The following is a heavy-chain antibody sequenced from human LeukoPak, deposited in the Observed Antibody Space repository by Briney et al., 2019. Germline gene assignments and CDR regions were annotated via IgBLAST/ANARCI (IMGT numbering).Heavy chain of an antibody. D-gene: IGHD2-2*01. CDR2: ISGGVEAT. J-gene: IGHJ4*02. Sequence: GGSLRLSCAASGFTFSSYAMNWVRQAPGKGLEWVSTISGGVEATYYADSVKGRFTMSRDNSKTTLYLQMNSLRAEDTGVYYWAKGGGGSCSSTSCSTFFDYWGQGTLVTVSS. CDR3: AKGGGGSCSSTSCSTFFDY. V-gene: IGHV3-23*01. CDR1: GFTFSSYA.